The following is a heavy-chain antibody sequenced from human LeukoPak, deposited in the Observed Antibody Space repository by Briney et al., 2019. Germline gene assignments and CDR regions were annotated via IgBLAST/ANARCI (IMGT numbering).Heavy chain of an antibody. CDR1: GGSISSYY. Sequence: SETLSLTCTVSGGSISSYYWGWIRQPPGKGLEWIGSIYYSGSTYYNPSLKSRVTISVDTSKNQFSLKLSSVTAADTAVYYCARVLGGWFDPWGQGTLVTVSS. CDR2: IYYSGST. V-gene: IGHV4-39*01. D-gene: IGHD3-10*01. CDR3: ARVLGGWFDP. J-gene: IGHJ5*02.